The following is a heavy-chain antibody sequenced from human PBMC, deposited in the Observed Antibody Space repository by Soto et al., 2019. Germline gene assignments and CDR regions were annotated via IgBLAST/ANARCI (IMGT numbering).Heavy chain of an antibody. Sequence: EVQLVESGGGLVQPGGSLRLSCAASGFTFSSYEMNWVRQAPGKGLEWVSYISSSGSTIYYADSVKGRFTISRDNAKNSLYLQMNSLRAEDTAVYYCAREAYDTSSFDYWGQGTLVTVS. V-gene: IGHV3-48*03. CDR1: GFTFSSYE. CDR3: AREAYDTSSFDY. J-gene: IGHJ4*02. D-gene: IGHD3-3*01. CDR2: ISSSGSTI.